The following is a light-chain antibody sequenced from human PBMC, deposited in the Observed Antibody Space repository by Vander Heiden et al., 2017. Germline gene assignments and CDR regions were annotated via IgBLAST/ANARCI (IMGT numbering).Light chain of an antibody. CDR2: GAS. J-gene: IGKJ3*01. CDR3: QQYHAWPFT. V-gene: IGKV3-15*01. CDR1: QSIGPN. Sequence: EIVMTQSPAYLSVSPGERATLSCRASQSIGPNLAWYQQKSCQPPRLLFHGASARATGVPARFSGSGSGTEFTLTISSLQPEDFAVFYCQQYHAWPFTFGPGTKVDIK.